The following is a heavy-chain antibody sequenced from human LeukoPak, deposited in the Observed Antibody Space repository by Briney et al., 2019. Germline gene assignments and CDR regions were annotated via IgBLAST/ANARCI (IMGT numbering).Heavy chain of an antibody. CDR2: IYYSGST. J-gene: IGHJ4*02. CDR3: ASYYYDNSGYVHYFDY. Sequence: SETLSLTCTVSGGSISSYYWSWIQQPPGKGLEWIGYIYYSGSTNYNPSLKSRVTISVDTSKNQFSLKLSSVTAADTAVYYCASYYYDNSGYVHYFDYWGQGTLVTVSS. V-gene: IGHV4-59*01. D-gene: IGHD3-22*01. CDR1: GGSISSYY.